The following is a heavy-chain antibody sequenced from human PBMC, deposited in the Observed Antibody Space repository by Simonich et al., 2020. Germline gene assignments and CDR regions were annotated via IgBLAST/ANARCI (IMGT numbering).Heavy chain of an antibody. CDR2: LNPNRSGK. CDR3: ARGRIAAAGTYYYYYMDV. CDR1: GYTFTGYY. Sequence: QVQLVQSGAEVKKPGASVKVSCKASGYTFTGYYMHWVRQAPGQGLEWLGWLNPNRSGKNYAQKFQGRVTMTRDTSISTAYMELSRLRSDDTAVYYCARGRIAAAGTYYYYYMDVWGKGTTVTVSS. D-gene: IGHD6-13*01. J-gene: IGHJ6*03. V-gene: IGHV1-2*02.